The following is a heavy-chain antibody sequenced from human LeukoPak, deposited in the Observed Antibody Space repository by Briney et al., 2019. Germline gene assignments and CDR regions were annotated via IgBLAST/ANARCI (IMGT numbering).Heavy chain of an antibody. CDR1: GGSISSGSYY. J-gene: IGHJ4*02. D-gene: IGHD6-19*01. Sequence: SETLSLTCTVSGGSISSGSYYWSWIRQPAGKGLEWIGRIYTSGSTNYNPSLKSRVTMSVDTSKNQFSLKLSSVTAADTAVYYCARVEQWLAIDYWGQGTLVTVSS. V-gene: IGHV4-61*02. CDR2: IYTSGST. CDR3: ARVEQWLAIDY.